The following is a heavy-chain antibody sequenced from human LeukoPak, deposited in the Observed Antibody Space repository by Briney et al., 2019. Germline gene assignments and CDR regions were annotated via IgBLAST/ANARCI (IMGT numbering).Heavy chain of an antibody. J-gene: IGHJ4*02. Sequence: GESLKISCKGSGYSFTSYWIGWVRQMPGKGLEWMGIIYPGGSDTRYSPSFQGQVTISADKSISTAYLQWSSLKASDTAMYYCARSYYDFWSGSAIDYWGQGTLVTVSS. CDR1: GYSFTSYW. CDR3: ARSYYDFWSGSAIDY. V-gene: IGHV5-51*01. D-gene: IGHD3-3*01. CDR2: IYPGGSDT.